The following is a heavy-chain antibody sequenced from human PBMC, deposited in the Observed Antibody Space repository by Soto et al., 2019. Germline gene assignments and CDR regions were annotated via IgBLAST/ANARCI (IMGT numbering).Heavy chain of an antibody. CDR2: IGGSGGST. CDR3: ARGVVVAAAADY. Sequence: PGGSLRLSCAASGLIFSSYSMNWVRQAPGKGLEWVSGIGGSGGSTYYVDSVKGRFTISRDNSKNTLYLQMNSLRAEDTAVYYCARGVVVAAAADYWGLATLVTVSS. CDR1: GLIFSSYS. V-gene: IGHV3-23*01. J-gene: IGHJ4*02. D-gene: IGHD2-15*01.